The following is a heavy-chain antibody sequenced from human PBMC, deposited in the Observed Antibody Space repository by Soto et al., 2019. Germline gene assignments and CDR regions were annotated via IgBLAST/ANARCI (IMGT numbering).Heavy chain of an antibody. Sequence: QVQLVHSGADVKKPGASVKVSCKASGYTFTDYDINWVRQAAGQGLEWMGWMNPNTGNTAYAQKFEGRLTLTRDTSTTTAYMDLSSLSSEDTALYYCARGFSSYSDHWAQGTLVTVSS. V-gene: IGHV1-8*02. CDR2: MNPNTGNT. J-gene: IGHJ4*02. CDR3: ARGFSSYSDH. CDR1: GYTFTDYD. D-gene: IGHD6-13*01.